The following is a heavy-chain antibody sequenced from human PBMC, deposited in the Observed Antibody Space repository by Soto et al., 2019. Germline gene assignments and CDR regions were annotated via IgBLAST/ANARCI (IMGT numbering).Heavy chain of an antibody. CDR3: ARSSGGNFGIIIEGSNWFDP. V-gene: IGHV1-46*01. CDR1: GDTFTSYY. Sequence: EVSVKVSCKAPGDTFTSYYLNWVRQAPGQGLEWMGVINPHGGSTKYAQKFQGRVTMTSVTSRSTVYMELRSLRSDDTAIYYCARSSGGNFGIIIEGSNWFDPWGQGTLVTVSS. CDR2: INPHGGST. D-gene: IGHD3-3*01. J-gene: IGHJ5*02.